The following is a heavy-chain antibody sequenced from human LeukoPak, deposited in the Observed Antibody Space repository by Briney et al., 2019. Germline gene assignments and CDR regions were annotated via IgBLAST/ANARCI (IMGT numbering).Heavy chain of an antibody. V-gene: IGHV6-1*01. J-gene: IGHJ3*01. Sequence: SQTLSLSCAISGDSVSSNSAAWNWIRQSPSRGLEWLGRTYYRSKWYNDYAVSVKTRITINPDTSKNQFSLQLNSVTPEDTAVYYCVLVSAATHAFDVWGQGHMVTVSS. CDR1: GDSVSSNSAA. D-gene: IGHD2-15*01. CDR2: TYYRSKWYN. CDR3: VLVSAATHAFDV.